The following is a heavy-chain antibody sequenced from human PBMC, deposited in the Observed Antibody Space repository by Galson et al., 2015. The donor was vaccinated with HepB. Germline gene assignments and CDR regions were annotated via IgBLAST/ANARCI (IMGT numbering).Heavy chain of an antibody. CDR3: ARRRFDWYEPYYYYGMDV. CDR2: ISSSSSYI. Sequence: SLRLSCAASGFTFSSYSMNWVRQAPGKGLEWVSSISSSSSYIYYADSVKGRFTISRDNAKNSLYLQMNSLRAEDTAVYYCARRRFDWYEPYYYYGMDVWGQGTTVTVSS. D-gene: IGHD3-9*01. CDR1: GFTFSSYS. V-gene: IGHV3-21*01. J-gene: IGHJ6*02.